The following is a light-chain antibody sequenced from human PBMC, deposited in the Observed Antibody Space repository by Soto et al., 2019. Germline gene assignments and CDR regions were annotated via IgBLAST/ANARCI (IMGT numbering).Light chain of an antibody. J-gene: IGKJ3*01. Sequence: DIQMTQSPSSLSVSVGDRVTITCQASQDISNHLNLYQQKPGKAPKLLIYDASSLETGVPSSFSGSGSGTDFTFTITSLRPEDIATYYCQQYDNLPTFTFGPGTKVDIK. CDR1: QDISNH. V-gene: IGKV1-33*01. CDR2: DAS. CDR3: QQYDNLPTFT.